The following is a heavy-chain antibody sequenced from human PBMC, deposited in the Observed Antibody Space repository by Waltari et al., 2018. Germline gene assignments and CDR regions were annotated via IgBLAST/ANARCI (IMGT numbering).Heavy chain of an antibody. CDR1: GFPFSNYA. D-gene: IGHD3-22*01. Sequence: EVQLLESGGGLVQPGGSLRLSCADSGFPFSNYAMTWVRQAPGKGLEWVSAISGSGGSTYYADSVKGRFTISRDNSKNTLYLHMNSLRAEDTAVYYCAAGWLLLGAFDVWGQGTMVTVSS. CDR3: AAGWLLLGAFDV. V-gene: IGHV3-23*01. J-gene: IGHJ3*01. CDR2: ISGSGGST.